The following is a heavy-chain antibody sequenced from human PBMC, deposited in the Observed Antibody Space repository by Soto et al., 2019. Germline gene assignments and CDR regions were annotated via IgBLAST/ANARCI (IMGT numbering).Heavy chain of an antibody. CDR2: INAGNGNT. Sequence: ASVKVSCTASGYTFTSYAMHWVRQAPGQRLEWTGWINAGNGNTKYSQKFQGRVTITRDTSTSTAYMELRSLRSDDTAVYYCARGVGYCSGGSCYFSSNYGMDVWGQGTTVTVSS. J-gene: IGHJ6*02. CDR1: GYTFTSYA. CDR3: ARGVGYCSGGSCYFSSNYGMDV. D-gene: IGHD2-15*01. V-gene: IGHV1-3*01.